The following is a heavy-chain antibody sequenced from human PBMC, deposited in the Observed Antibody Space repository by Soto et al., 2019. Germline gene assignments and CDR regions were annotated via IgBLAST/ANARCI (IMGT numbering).Heavy chain of an antibody. V-gene: IGHV3-30-3*01. CDR2: ISYDGSNK. D-gene: IGHD6-13*01. Sequence: GGSLRLSCAASGFTFSSYAMHWVRQAPGKGLEWVAVISYDGSNKYYADSVKGRFTISRDNSKNTLYLQMNSLRAEDTAVYYCARDLDYEAAAGTWGYYYGMDVWGQGTTVTVSS. CDR3: ARDLDYEAAAGTWGYYYGMDV. J-gene: IGHJ6*02. CDR1: GFTFSSYA.